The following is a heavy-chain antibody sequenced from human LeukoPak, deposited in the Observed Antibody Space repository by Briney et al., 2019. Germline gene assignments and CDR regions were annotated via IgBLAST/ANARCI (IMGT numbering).Heavy chain of an antibody. D-gene: IGHD2-2*01. CDR1: GFTFSSYG. V-gene: IGHV3-23*01. Sequence: PGGSLRLSCAASGFTFSSYGMSWVRQAPGKGLEWVSAISGSGGSTYYADSVKGRFTISRDNSKNTLYLQMNSLRAEDTAVYYCAKDPACSSTSCHNPYYYYYYMDVLGKGTTVTISS. CDR3: AKDPACSSTSCHNPYYYYYYMDV. CDR2: ISGSGGST. J-gene: IGHJ6*03.